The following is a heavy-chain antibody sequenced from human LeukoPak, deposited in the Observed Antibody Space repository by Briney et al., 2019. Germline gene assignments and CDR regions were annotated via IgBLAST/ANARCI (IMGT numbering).Heavy chain of an antibody. V-gene: IGHV1-18*01. J-gene: IGHJ4*02. CDR1: GYTFTSYD. CDR3: ARLASSGYYTEYYLDY. Sequence: ASVKVSCKASGYTFTSYDISWVQQAPGQGLEWMGWISARNGNTNYAQKFQGRVSMTTDTSTSTAYMELRSPTSDDTAVYYCARLASSGYYTEYYLDYWGQGTLVTVSS. D-gene: IGHD6-19*01. CDR2: ISARNGNT.